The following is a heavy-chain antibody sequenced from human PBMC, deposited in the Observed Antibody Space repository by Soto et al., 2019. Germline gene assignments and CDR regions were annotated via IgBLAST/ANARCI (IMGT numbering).Heavy chain of an antibody. CDR1: GFTFSSYY. V-gene: IGHV3-13*04. Sequence: GGSLRLSCAASGFTFSSYYMQWVRQVTGKGLEWVSSIGKGGDTYYAGSVKGRFTISRENAKNSLYLQMSSLRAGDTAVNYCGRDPAGLGMDVWGQGTTGSVAS. CDR3: GRDPAGLGMDV. CDR2: IGKGGDT. D-gene: IGHD6-19*01. J-gene: IGHJ6*02.